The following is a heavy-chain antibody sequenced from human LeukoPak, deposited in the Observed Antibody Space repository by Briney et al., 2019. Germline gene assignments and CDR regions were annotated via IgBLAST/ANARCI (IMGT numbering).Heavy chain of an antibody. V-gene: IGHV4-59*08. CDR2: IYYTGTT. Sequence: SETLSVPRTGSDGSIIGYHLSGIQQPPGKGLEWIGYIYYTGTTNYNPSLERRVTMSVDTSKNQYSLKLTSVTAADTAVYYCARQVYYHNRPAYEYWG. CDR3: ARQVYYHNRPAYEY. D-gene: IGHD1-14*01. CDR1: DGSIIGYH. J-gene: IGHJ4*01.